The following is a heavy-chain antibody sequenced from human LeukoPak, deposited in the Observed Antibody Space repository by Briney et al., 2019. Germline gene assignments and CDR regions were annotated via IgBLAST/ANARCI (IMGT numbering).Heavy chain of an antibody. CDR1: GFAMSSNY. V-gene: IGHV3-53*01. J-gene: IGHJ4*02. Sequence: GGSLRPSCAASGFAMSSNYMSWVRQAPGKGLEWVSVIYIVGNTYYADSVKGRFTISRDNSKNTLYLQMNSLRADDTAVYYCARGTVTAPDFWGQGTLVTVSS. CDR3: ARGTVTAPDF. CDR2: IYIVGNT. D-gene: IGHD4-17*01.